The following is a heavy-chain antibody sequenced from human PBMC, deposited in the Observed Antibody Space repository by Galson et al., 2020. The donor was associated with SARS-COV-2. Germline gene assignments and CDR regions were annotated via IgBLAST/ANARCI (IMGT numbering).Heavy chain of an antibody. J-gene: IGHJ4*02. D-gene: IGHD6-19*01. V-gene: IGHV5-51*01. CDR2: LYLGDSDT. Sequence: GESLKISCTGSTFNFTSNWIGWVRQVPGKGLEWMGILYLGDSDTSYSPSFQGQVTISADKSINTAYLQWSSLKPSDSGMYYCAMSPQLLPATDWGQGTLVTVSS. CDR1: TFNFTSNW. CDR3: AMSPQLLPATD.